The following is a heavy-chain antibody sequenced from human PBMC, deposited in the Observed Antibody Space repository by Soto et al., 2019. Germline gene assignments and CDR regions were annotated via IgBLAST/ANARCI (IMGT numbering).Heavy chain of an antibody. Sequence: SETLSLTCTVSCGSISSYYWSWIRQPPGKGLEWIGYIYYSGSTNYNPSLKSRVTISVDTSKNQFSLKLSSVTAADTAVYYCARWANDYSNDNYFDYWGQGTLVTVSS. CDR1: CGSISSYY. V-gene: IGHV4-59*01. D-gene: IGHD4-4*01. J-gene: IGHJ4*02. CDR2: IYYSGST. CDR3: ARWANDYSNDNYFDY.